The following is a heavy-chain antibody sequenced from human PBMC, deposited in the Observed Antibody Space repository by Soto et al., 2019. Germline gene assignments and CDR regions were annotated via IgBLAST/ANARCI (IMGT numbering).Heavy chain of an antibody. Sequence: EVQLVGSGGGLVKPGGSLRLSCAASGLTFSNAWMTWVRQAPGKGLEWVGRIHSNTDGGATDYAAPVKDRFSISRDDSKNTLYLQMNSLKTEDTAVYYCTTEASRRFDCWGQGVLVTVSS. CDR2: IHSNTDGGAT. CDR1: GLTFSNAW. V-gene: IGHV3-15*01. J-gene: IGHJ4*02. CDR3: TTEASRRFDC.